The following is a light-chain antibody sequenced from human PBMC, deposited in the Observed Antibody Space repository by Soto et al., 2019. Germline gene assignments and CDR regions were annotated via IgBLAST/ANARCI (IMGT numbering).Light chain of an antibody. CDR2: GAV. V-gene: IGKV3-15*01. CDR1: QTLDSSY. J-gene: IGKJ1*01. Sequence: EIVMKQSPATLSVSPGERATLSCRASQTLDSSYLAWYQQIPGQPPSVLIYGAVNRATGIPARFSGTGSGTEFTLTISRLQAEDFALYYCQQYNDWPLAFGQGPKV. CDR3: QQYNDWPLA.